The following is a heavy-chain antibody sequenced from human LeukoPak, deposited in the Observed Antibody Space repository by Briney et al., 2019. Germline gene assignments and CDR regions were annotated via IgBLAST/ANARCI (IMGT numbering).Heavy chain of an antibody. Sequence: PGGSLRLSCAASGFTFSSYAMHWVRQAPGKGLEWVAVISYDGSNKYYADSVKGRFTISRDNSKNTLYLQMNSLRAEDTAVYYCARDKNVWGQGTTVTVSS. CDR2: ISYDGSNK. CDR3: ARDKNV. J-gene: IGHJ6*02. V-gene: IGHV3-30-3*01. CDR1: GFTFSSYA.